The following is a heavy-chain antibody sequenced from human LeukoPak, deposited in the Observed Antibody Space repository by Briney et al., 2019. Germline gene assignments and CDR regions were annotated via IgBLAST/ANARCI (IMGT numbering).Heavy chain of an antibody. J-gene: IGHJ4*02. V-gene: IGHV4-59*01. D-gene: IGHD3-10*01. CDR3: AKGHGSGTFYRGLFDS. CDR1: GALFGTNY. Sequence: SESMSLTCSVSGALFGTNYWSWIRQAPARGLEWIGYIYYSGGTNDNPSLKGRVTISADTSKNQFSLNLRSVTAADTAVYYCAKGHGSGTFYRGLFDSWGQGIPVTVSS. CDR2: IYYSGGT.